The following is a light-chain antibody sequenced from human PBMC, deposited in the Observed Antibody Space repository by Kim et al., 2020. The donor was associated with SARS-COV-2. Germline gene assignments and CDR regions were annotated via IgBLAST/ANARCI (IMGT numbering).Light chain of an antibody. CDR1: DTISNN. CDR3: QQYNHWPLT. V-gene: IGKV3-15*01. J-gene: IGKJ4*01. Sequence: VSPGEGGTLSCRASDTISNNLAWYQQIPGQAPRLLIYGASTRAAGSPARFSGSGSGTEFTLTISSLQSEDFVIYYCQQYNHWPLTFGGGTKVDIK. CDR2: GAS.